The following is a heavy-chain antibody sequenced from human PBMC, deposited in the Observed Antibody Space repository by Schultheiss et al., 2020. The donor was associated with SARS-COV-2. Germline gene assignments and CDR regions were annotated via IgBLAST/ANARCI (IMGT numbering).Heavy chain of an antibody. Sequence: SVKVSCKASGFTFTSSAVQWVRQARGQRPEWIGWIVVGSGNTNYAQKLQGRVTMTTDTSTSTAYMELRSLRSDDTAVYYCARGGYQLPHVYYYGMDVWGQGTTVTVSS. CDR1: GFTFTSSA. V-gene: IGHV1-58*01. CDR2: IVVGSGNT. D-gene: IGHD2-2*01. J-gene: IGHJ6*02. CDR3: ARGGYQLPHVYYYGMDV.